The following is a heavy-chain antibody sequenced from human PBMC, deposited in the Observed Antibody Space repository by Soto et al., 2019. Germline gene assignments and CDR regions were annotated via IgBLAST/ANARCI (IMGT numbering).Heavy chain of an antibody. CDR3: PRGIEGWYQSCFYYGMDV. V-gene: IGHV4-61*01. D-gene: IGHD6-19*01. CDR1: GGSVSSGSYY. CDR2: IYYSGST. Sequence: QVQLQESGPGLVKPSETLSLTCTVSGGSVSSGSYYWSWIRQPLGKGLEWIGYIYYSGSTNYNPFPTSXVXXXVXXSKNQFSLKQSSVPAADTAVYYCPRGIEGWYQSCFYYGMDVWGQYTNVTVSS. J-gene: IGHJ6*02.